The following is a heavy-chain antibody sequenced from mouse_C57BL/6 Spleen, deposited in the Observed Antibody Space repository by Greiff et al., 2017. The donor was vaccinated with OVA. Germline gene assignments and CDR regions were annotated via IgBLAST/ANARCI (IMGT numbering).Heavy chain of an antibody. CDR1: GFTFSDYY. CDR2: INYDGSST. J-gene: IGHJ1*03. V-gene: IGHV5-16*01. D-gene: IGHD1-1*01. Sequence: EVKLVESEGGLVQPGSSMKLSCTASGFTFSDYYMAWVRQVPEKGLEWVANINYDGSSTYYLDSLKSRFIISRDNAKSILYLQMSSLKSEDTATYYCAREYYGSSYWYFDVWSTGTTVTVSS. CDR3: AREYYGSSYWYFDV.